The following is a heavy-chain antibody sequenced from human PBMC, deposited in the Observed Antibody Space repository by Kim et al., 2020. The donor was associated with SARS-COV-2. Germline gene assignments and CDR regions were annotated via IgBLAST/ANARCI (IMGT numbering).Heavy chain of an antibody. J-gene: IGHJ1*01. D-gene: IGHD4-4*01. CDR1: GFTFSSYS. V-gene: IGHV3-21*01. CDR3: ATRPDYTFSVH. CDR2: ISRSSSHI. Sequence: GGSLRLSCEASGFTFSSYSMNWIRQAPGKGLVWVSSISRSSSHIYYADSVKGRFTISRDNAKNSLYLQMSSLRAEDTAVYYCATRPDYTFSVHWGQGTLVTVSS.